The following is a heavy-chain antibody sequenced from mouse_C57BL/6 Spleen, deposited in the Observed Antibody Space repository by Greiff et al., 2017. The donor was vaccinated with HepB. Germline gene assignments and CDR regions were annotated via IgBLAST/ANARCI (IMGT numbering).Heavy chain of an antibody. CDR2: IHPNSGST. J-gene: IGHJ2*01. D-gene: IGHD1-1*01. V-gene: IGHV1-64*01. CDR1: GYTFTSYW. CDR3: ARSSFMYFDY. Sequence: QVQLQQSGAELVKPGASVKLSCKASGYTFTSYWMHWVKQRPGQGLEWIGMIHPNSGSTNYNEKFKSKATLTVDKSSSTAYMQLSSLTSEDSAVYYCARSSFMYFDYWGQGTTLTVSS.